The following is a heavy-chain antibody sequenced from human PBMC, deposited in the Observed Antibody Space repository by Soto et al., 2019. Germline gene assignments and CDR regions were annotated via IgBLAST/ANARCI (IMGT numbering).Heavy chain of an antibody. Sequence: QVQLVESGGGVVQPGRSLRLSCAAYGFTFSSYAMHWVRQAPGKGLAWVAVISYDGSNKYYADSVKGRFTISRDNSKNTLYLQMNSLRAEDTAVYYCARDRHPIYYCGMDVWGQGTTVTVSS. J-gene: IGHJ6*02. V-gene: IGHV3-30-3*01. CDR3: ARDRHPIYYCGMDV. CDR1: GFTFSSYA. CDR2: ISYDGSNK.